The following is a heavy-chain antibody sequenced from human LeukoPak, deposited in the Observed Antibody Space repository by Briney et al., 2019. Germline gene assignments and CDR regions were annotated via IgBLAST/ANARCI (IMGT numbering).Heavy chain of an antibody. CDR2: IYHSGST. V-gene: IGHV4-38-2*02. D-gene: IGHD4-17*01. J-gene: IGHJ4*02. CDR1: GYSISSGYY. Sequence: PSETLSLTCTVSGYSISSGYYWGWIRQPPGKGLEWIGSIYHSGSTYYNPSPKSRVTISVDTSKNQFSLKLSSVTAADTAVYYCAREMTTERVPDYWGQGTLVTVSP. CDR3: AREMTTERVPDY.